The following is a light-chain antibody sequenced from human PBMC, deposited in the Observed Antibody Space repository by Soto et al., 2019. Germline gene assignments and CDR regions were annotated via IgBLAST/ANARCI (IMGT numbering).Light chain of an antibody. J-gene: IGKJ3*01. CDR2: WAS. V-gene: IGKV4-1*01. CDR3: QQYYSTPLT. Sequence: DIVMTQSPDSLAVSLGERATINCKSSQSVLYSPNNKNYVAWYQQKPGQPPKLLIYWASTRESGVPDRFSGRGSGTDFTLTISSLQAADVAVYYCQQYYSTPLTFGHGTKVDIK. CDR1: QSVLYSPNNKNY.